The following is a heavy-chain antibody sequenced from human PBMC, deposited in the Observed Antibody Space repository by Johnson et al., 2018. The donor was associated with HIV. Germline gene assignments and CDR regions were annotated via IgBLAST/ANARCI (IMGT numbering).Heavy chain of an antibody. Sequence: QVQLVESGGGVVQPGRSLRLSCAASGFTFSSYAMHWVRQAPGKGLEWVAVISYDGSNKYYADSVKGRITISRDNAKNSLYLQMNSLRAEDTAVYCCAKGGQWELLAAFDIWGQGTMVTVSS. CDR1: GFTFSSYA. CDR3: AKGGQWELLAAFDI. J-gene: IGHJ3*02. V-gene: IGHV3-30-3*01. CDR2: ISYDGSNK. D-gene: IGHD1-26*01.